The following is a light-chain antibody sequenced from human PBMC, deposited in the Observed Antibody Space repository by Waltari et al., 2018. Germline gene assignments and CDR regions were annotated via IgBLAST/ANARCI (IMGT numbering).Light chain of an antibody. V-gene: IGLV3-21*04. CDR3: QVWANSRGE. J-gene: IGLJ2*01. Sequence: SLVLTQPPSVSVAPGETATISCGGEDIGTKSVHWYHQRPGQAPGLVMYYNTQRPSGSPERFSGSRSGNTATLTISRVEAVDEGDYYCQVWANSRGEFGGGTKLTVL. CDR2: YNT. CDR1: DIGTKS.